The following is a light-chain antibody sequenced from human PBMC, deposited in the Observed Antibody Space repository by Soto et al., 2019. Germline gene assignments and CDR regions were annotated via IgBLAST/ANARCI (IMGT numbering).Light chain of an antibody. CDR2: EVN. J-gene: IGLJ1*01. CDR1: SSDVGGYNY. V-gene: IGLV2-8*01. Sequence: QSALTQPPSASGSPGQSVTISCTGTSSDVGGYNYVSWYQQHPGKVPKLMVYEVNKRPSGVPDRFSGSKSGNTASLTVSGLQAADEADYYYTSYAGGNNVFGTGTKLNVL. CDR3: TSYAGGNNV.